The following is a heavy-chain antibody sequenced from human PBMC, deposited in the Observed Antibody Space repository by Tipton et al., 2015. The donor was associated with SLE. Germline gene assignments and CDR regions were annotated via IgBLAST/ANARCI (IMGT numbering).Heavy chain of an antibody. CDR2: ISYDGSNK. J-gene: IGHJ3*02. CDR1: GFTFSNYA. V-gene: IGHV3-30-3*01. D-gene: IGHD3-10*01. CDR3: ARDRVRYYGSGSPDAFDI. Sequence: SLRLSCAASGFTFSNYAMSWVRQAPGKGLEWVAVISYDGSNKYYADSVKGRFTISRDNAKNSLYLQMNSLRAEDTAVYSCARDRVRYYGSGSPDAFDIWGQGTMVTVSS.